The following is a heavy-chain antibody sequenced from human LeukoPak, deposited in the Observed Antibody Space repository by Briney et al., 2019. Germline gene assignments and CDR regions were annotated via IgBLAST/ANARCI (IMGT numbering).Heavy chain of an antibody. CDR1: GYTLTELS. Sequence: ASVKVSCKVSGYTLTELSMHWVRQAPGKGLEWMGGFDPEHGETVYAQKFQGRLTMTEDTSTHTAYMELSSLRSDDTAVYYCAPDPVEYCNADGGYSVDYWAREPWSPSPQ. V-gene: IGHV1-24*01. CDR2: FDPEHGET. D-gene: IGHD2-15*01. J-gene: IGHJ4*02. CDR3: APDPVEYCNADGGYSVDY.